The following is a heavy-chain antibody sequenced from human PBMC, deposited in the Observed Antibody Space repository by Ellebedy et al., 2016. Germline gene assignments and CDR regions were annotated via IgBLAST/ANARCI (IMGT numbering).Heavy chain of an antibody. J-gene: IGHJ4*02. CDR1: GFTFSDYW. Sequence: GGSLRLSXAASGFTFSDYWMTWVRQAPGKGLEWVANIKLDGSEKYYVDSVKGRFSISRDNAKTSLYLQMNSLRAEDTAVYYCARDYDFWSGYLDYWGQGTLVTVSS. D-gene: IGHD3-3*01. CDR3: ARDYDFWSGYLDY. CDR2: IKLDGSEK. V-gene: IGHV3-7*01.